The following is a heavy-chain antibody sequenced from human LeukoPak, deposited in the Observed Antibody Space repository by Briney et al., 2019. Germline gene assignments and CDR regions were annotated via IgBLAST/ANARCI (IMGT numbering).Heavy chain of an antibody. CDR3: ARGTRGVFGMDV. J-gene: IGHJ6*02. V-gene: IGHV4-4*02. D-gene: IGHD1/OR15-1a*01. CDR1: GGSISSSNW. CDR2: IHHSGST. Sequence: PSETLSLTCAVSGGSISSSNWWSWVRQPPGKGLEWIGEIHHSGSTNYNPSLKSRVTISVDASKNQFSLKLTHVTAADTAEYYCARGTRGVFGMDVWGQGTTVTVSS.